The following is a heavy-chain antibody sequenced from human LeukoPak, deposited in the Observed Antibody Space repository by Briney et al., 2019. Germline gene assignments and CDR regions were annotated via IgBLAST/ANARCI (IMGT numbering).Heavy chain of an antibody. Sequence: SETLSLTXTVSGISINPYYWTWIRQPAGKGLEWIGRIIYTTGSTNYNPSLNSRVTMSVDTSKNQISLKLTYVTAADTAMYYCMRDGPSWGLLWGLGTLVTVSS. V-gene: IGHV4-4*07. CDR2: IIYTTGST. D-gene: IGHD7-27*01. CDR1: GISINPYY. J-gene: IGHJ4*02. CDR3: MRDGPSWGLL.